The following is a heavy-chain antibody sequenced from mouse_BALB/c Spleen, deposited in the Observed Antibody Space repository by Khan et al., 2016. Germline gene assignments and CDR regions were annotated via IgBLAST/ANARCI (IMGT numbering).Heavy chain of an antibody. D-gene: IGHD1-1*01. V-gene: IGHV3-2*02. CDR1: GYSLTSDYV. CDR3: ARDYYGSCYYDY. CDR2: ISNSGST. J-gene: IGHJ2*01. Sequence: EVKLEESGPGLVIPSQSLSLTCTVTGYSLTSDYVWNWIRQFPGNKLEWMGYISNSGSTSYNPFLKCRISITRDTPKNQFFLQFNSATTEETAACFCARDYYGSCYYDYWDQVTTRAV.